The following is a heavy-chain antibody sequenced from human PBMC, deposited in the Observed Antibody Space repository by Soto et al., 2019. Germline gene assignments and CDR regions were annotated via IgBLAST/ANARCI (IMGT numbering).Heavy chain of an antibody. CDR3: ARAELLWFGELVPIYGMDV. CDR2: ISSSSSYI. CDR1: GFTFSSYS. Sequence: GGSLRLSCAASGFTFSSYSMNWVRQAPGKGLEWVSSISSSSSYIYYADSVKGRFTISRDNAKNSLYLQMNSLRAEDTAVYYCARAELLWFGELVPIYGMDVWGQGTTVTVSS. D-gene: IGHD3-10*01. V-gene: IGHV3-21*01. J-gene: IGHJ6*02.